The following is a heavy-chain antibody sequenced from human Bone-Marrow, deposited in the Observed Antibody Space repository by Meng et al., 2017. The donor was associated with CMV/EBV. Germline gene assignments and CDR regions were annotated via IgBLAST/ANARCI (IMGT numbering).Heavy chain of an antibody. V-gene: IGHV3-15*01. CDR2: IRSKADSGTA. Sequence: GESLKISCAASGFTFSDIWMTWVRQAPGKGLEWVGRIRSKADSGTADYAAPVKSRFTISRDDSKNTLYLQMNTLKTEDTAVYYCTRQIYVVGLDVWGQGTTVTVSS. D-gene: IGHD2/OR15-2a*01. J-gene: IGHJ6*02. CDR3: TRQIYVVGLDV. CDR1: GFTFSDIW.